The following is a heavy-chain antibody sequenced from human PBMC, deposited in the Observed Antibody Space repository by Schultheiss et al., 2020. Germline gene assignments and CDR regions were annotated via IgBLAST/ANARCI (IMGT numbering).Heavy chain of an antibody. D-gene: IGHD4-23*01. CDR3: ARSQGTTVVTPGRFDP. CDR2: IDWDDDK. V-gene: IGHV2-70*01. J-gene: IGHJ5*02. Sequence: QTLSLTCTFSGFSLSTSGMCVSWIRQPPGKALEWLALIDWDDDKYYSTSLKTRLTISKDTSKNQVVLTMTNMDPVDTATYYCARSQGTTVVTPGRFDPWGQGTLVTFSS. CDR1: GFSLSTSGMC.